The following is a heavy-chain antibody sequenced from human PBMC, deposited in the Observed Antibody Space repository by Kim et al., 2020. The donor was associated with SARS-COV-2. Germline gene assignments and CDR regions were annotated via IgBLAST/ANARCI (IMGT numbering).Heavy chain of an antibody. D-gene: IGHD3-3*01. Sequence: SETLSLTCTVSGGSISSYYWSWIRQPAGKGLEWIGRIYTSGSTNYNPSLKSRVTMSVDTSKNQFSLKLSSVTAADTAVYYCAREGLITIFGADPGDYYYYYMDVWGKGTTVTVSS. V-gene: IGHV4-4*07. CDR3: AREGLITIFGADPGDYYYYYMDV. J-gene: IGHJ6*03. CDR2: IYTSGST. CDR1: GGSISSYY.